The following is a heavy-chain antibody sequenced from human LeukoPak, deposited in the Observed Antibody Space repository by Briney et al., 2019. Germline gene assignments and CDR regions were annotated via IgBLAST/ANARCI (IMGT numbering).Heavy chain of an antibody. J-gene: IGHJ4*02. Sequence: GRSLRLSCAASGFTFSSHGMHWVRQAPGKGLEWVALIWYDGSNKYYADSVKGRFTISRDNSKNTLYLQMNSLRAEDTAVYYCARGTTAYGSGYFHYRFDYWGQGTLVTVSS. V-gene: IGHV3-33*01. CDR3: ARGTTAYGSGYFHYRFDY. CDR1: GFTFSSHG. D-gene: IGHD3-22*01. CDR2: IWYDGSNK.